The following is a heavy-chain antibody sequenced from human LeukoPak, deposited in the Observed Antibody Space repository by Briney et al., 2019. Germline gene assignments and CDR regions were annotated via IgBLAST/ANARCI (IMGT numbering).Heavy chain of an antibody. CDR1: GVSISSYY. CDR3: ARGGRQQLVLEWFDP. J-gene: IGHJ5*02. CDR2: IYTSGST. D-gene: IGHD6-13*01. Sequence: SETLSLTCTVSGVSISSYYWSWIRQPAGKGLEWIGRIYTSGSTNYNPSLKSRVTMSVDTSKNQFSLKLSSVTAADTAVYYCARGGRQQLVLEWFDPWGQGTLVTVPS. V-gene: IGHV4-4*07.